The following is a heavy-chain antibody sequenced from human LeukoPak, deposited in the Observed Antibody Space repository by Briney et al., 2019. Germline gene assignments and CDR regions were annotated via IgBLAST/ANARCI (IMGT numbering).Heavy chain of an antibody. D-gene: IGHD6-13*01. CDR1: GFNFSSFA. J-gene: IGHJ3*02. Sequence: GGSLRLSCAGSGFNFSSFAVHWVRQAPGRGLEWVAVISYDGNNKYYADSVKGRFTISRDNSKNTLYLQMNSLRAEDTAVYYCARGSSSWPHDAFDIWGQGTMVTVSS. CDR2: ISYDGNNK. V-gene: IGHV3-30-3*01. CDR3: ARGSSSWPHDAFDI.